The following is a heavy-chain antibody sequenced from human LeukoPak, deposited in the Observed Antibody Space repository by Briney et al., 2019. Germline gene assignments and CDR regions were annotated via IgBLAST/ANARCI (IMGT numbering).Heavy chain of an antibody. D-gene: IGHD5-24*01. CDR3: ARDLGEMATITSY. CDR2: INPSGGST. Sequence: ASVKVSCKASGYTFTSYYMHWVRQAPGQGLEWMGIINPSGGSTSYAQKFQGRVTMTRDTSISTAYMELSRLRSDDTAVYYCARDLGEMATITSYWGQGTLVTVSS. V-gene: IGHV1-46*01. CDR1: GYTFTSYY. J-gene: IGHJ4*02.